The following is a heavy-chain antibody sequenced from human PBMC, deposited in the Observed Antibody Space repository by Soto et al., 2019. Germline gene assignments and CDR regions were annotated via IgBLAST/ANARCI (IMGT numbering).Heavy chain of an antibody. CDR3: AKDPLYCSSTSCYDY. CDR2: ISGSGGST. J-gene: IGHJ4*02. V-gene: IGHV3-23*01. Sequence: PGGSLRLSCAASGFTFSSYAMSWVRQAPGKGLEWVSAISGSGGSTYYADSVKGRFTISRDNSKNTLYLQMNSLRAEDTAVYYCAKDPLYCSSTSCYDYWGQGTLVTVSS. D-gene: IGHD2-2*01. CDR1: GFTFSSYA.